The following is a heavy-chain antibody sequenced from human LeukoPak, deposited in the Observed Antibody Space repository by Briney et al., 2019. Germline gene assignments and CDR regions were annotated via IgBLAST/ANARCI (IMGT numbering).Heavy chain of an antibody. J-gene: IGHJ6*02. CDR1: GFTLSRYW. Sequence: SGGSLRLSCAASGFTLSRYWMSWVRQAPGKGLEWVANIKPDGSEKHYVDSVKGRFTISRDNAKNSLYLQMNSLRAEDTAVYYCARDSTDFGSGYFGIYGMDVWGQGTTVTVSS. CDR2: IKPDGSEK. D-gene: IGHD3-3*01. V-gene: IGHV3-7*01. CDR3: ARDSTDFGSGYFGIYGMDV.